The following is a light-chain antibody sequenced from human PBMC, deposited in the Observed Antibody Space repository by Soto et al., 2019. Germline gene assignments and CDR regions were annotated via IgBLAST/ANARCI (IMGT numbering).Light chain of an antibody. CDR1: QGISNL. Sequence: DIQMTQSPSSLSASVGDRVTITCRASQGISNLLGWFQHKPGKAPKRLIYAASSLQGGVPSRFSGSGSGTQFPLTITGLQPEDFADYYCRPLNTYPYTFGQGTTLEIK. CDR2: AAS. V-gene: IGKV1-17*01. J-gene: IGKJ2*01. CDR3: RPLNTYPYT.